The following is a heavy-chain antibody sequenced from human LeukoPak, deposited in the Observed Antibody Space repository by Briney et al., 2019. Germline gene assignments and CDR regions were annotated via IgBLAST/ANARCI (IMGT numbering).Heavy chain of an antibody. D-gene: IGHD1-26*01. CDR1: GGSISSGDYY. CDR3: ARTSGSYFYYYGMDV. J-gene: IGHJ6*02. Sequence: SETLSLTCTVSGGSISSGDYYWSWIRQPPGKGLEWIGYIYYSGSTNYNPSLKSRVTISVDTSKNQFSLKLSSVTAADTAVYYCARTSGSYFYYYGMDVWGQGTTVTVSS. CDR2: IYYSGST. V-gene: IGHV4-61*08.